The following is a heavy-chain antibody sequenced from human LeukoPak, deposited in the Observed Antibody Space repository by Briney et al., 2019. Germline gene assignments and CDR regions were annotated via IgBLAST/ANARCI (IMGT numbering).Heavy chain of an antibody. CDR1: GFTFSSYG. D-gene: IGHD1-7*01. V-gene: IGHV3-30*18. CDR2: ISYDGSNK. J-gene: IGHJ4*02. Sequence: GGSLRLSCAASGFTFSSYGMHWVRQAPGKGLEWVAVISYDGSNKYYADSVKGRFTISRDNSKNTLYLQMNSLRAEDTAVYYCAKDTAENYGELDYWGQGTLVTVSS. CDR3: AKDTAENYGELDY.